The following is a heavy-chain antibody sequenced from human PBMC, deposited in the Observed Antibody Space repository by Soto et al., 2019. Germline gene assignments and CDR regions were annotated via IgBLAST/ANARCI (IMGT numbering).Heavy chain of an antibody. V-gene: IGHV1-2*04. CDR2: INPNSGGT. CDR1: GGTFSSYT. CDR3: AREESGTYYDL. D-gene: IGHD1-26*01. J-gene: IGHJ4*02. Sequence: ASVKVSCKASGGTFSSYTISWVRQAPGQGLEWMGWINPNSGGTNFAQNFQGWITMTRDTSMSTAYMELRRLRSDDTAVYYCAREESGTYYDLWGQGTLVTVSS.